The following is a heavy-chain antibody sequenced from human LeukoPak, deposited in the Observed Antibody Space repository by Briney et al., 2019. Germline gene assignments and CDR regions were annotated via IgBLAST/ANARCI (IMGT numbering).Heavy chain of an antibody. CDR2: ISFDGGKI. Sequence: PGTSLRLSCTASAFPFSNYAMNWVRQTPGKGLEGVALISFDGGKIYYADSMKGRFTISRDNSKNTLFLQMNSLTVEDTAVYYCARDPAKGAATYFDYWGQGTLVTVSS. V-gene: IGHV3-30*04. CDR1: AFPFSNYA. J-gene: IGHJ4*02. CDR3: ARDPAKGAATYFDY. D-gene: IGHD2-15*01.